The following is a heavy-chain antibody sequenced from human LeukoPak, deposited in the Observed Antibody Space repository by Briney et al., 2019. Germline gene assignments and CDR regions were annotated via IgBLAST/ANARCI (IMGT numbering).Heavy chain of an antibody. V-gene: IGHV4-39*07. Sequence: SETLSFTCTVSGGSISSSTYYWGWIRQPPGKGLEWIGSIYYSGGTYYNPSLKSRVTISVDTSKNQFSLKLSSVTAADTAVYYCARDRSRIYDFEYWGQGTLVTVSS. J-gene: IGHJ4*02. CDR3: ARDRSRIYDFEY. D-gene: IGHD6-13*01. CDR2: IYYSGGT. CDR1: GGSISSSTYY.